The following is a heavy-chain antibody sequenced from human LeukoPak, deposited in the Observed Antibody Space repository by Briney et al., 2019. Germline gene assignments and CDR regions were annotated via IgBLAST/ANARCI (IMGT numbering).Heavy chain of an antibody. CDR3: ARDSKTGLDV. J-gene: IGHJ6*04. V-gene: IGHV3-7*01. D-gene: IGHD1-14*01. CDR2: IKQDGSEK. Sequence: GGSLRLSCAASGFTFSSYWMSWVRLAPGKGLEWVANIKQDGSEKYYVDSVRGRFSISRYNYKNSLYLQMNSLRGDDTGVYYCARDSKTGLDVWGKGTTVTVSS. CDR1: GFTFSSYW.